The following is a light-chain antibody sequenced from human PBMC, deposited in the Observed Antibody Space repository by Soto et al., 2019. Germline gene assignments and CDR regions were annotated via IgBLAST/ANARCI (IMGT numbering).Light chain of an antibody. CDR1: QAIHSY. CDR3: QHLNSYLRAT. J-gene: IGKJ2*01. Sequence: DIQMTQSPSSLSASVGDRVTITCRASQAIHSYLNWYQQKPGKAPNLLIFATSTLQSGVPSRFSGSGSGTDFTLTISSLQPEDSATYYCQHLNSYLRATFGQGTKLEIK. V-gene: IGKV1-39*01. CDR2: ATS.